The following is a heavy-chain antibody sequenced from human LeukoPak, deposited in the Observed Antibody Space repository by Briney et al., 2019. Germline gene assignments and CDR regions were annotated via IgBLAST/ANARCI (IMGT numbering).Heavy chain of an antibody. CDR2: ISYDGSNK. Sequence: PGRSLRLSCAASGFTFSSYAMHWVRQAPGKGLEWVAVISYDGSNKYYADSVKGRFTISRDNSKNTLYLQMNSLRAEDTAVYYCARSAAAVPLRGNWFDPWGQGTLVTVSS. CDR3: ARSAAAVPLRGNWFDP. CDR1: GFTFSSYA. D-gene: IGHD6-13*01. V-gene: IGHV3-30-3*01. J-gene: IGHJ5*02.